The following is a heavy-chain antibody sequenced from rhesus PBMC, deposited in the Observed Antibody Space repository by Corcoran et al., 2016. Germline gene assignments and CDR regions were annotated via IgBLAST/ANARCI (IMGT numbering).Heavy chain of an antibody. J-gene: IGHJ4*01. CDR2: IYGGGGRT. Sequence: QVQLQESGPGLVKPSETLSLTCAVSGGSISSNYWSWIRQAPGKGLEWTGRIYGGGGRTDYNPSLKSRVTISTDTSKNQFALKLSSVTAADTAVYYCARYSGSWKGSCFDYWGQGVLVTVSS. CDR3: ARYSGSWKGSCFDY. V-gene: IGHV4-160*01. CDR1: GGSISSNY. D-gene: IGHD6-25*01.